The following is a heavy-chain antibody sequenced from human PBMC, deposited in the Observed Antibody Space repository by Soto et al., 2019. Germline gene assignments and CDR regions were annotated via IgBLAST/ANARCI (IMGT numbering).Heavy chain of an antibody. CDR3: ARGGSLWFGFPSSYYYYGMDV. V-gene: IGHV1-2*02. D-gene: IGHD3-10*01. CDR1: GYTFTGYY. Sequence: GASVKVSCKASGYTFTGYYMHWVRQAPGQGLEWMGWINPNSGATNYAQKFQGRVTMTRDTSISTAYMELSRLRSDDTAVYYCARGGSLWFGFPSSYYYYGMDVWGQGTTVTVSS. CDR2: INPNSGAT. J-gene: IGHJ6*02.